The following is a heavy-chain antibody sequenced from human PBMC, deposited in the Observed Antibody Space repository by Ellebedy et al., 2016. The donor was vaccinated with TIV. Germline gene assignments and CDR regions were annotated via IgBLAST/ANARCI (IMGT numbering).Heavy chain of an antibody. D-gene: IGHD5-18*01. V-gene: IGHV1-69*13. CDR1: GGTFSSYA. CDR2: IISIFGTA. J-gene: IGHJ4*02. Sequence: AASVKVSCKASGGTFSSYAISWVRQAPGQGLEWMGGIISIFGTANYAQKFQGRVTITADESTSTAYMELSSLRSEDTAVYYCARRADTAMVIAYYFDYWGQGTLVTVSS. CDR3: ARRADTAMVIAYYFDY.